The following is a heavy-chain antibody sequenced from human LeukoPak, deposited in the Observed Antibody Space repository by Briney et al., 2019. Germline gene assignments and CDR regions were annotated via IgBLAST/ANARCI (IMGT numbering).Heavy chain of an antibody. J-gene: IGHJ5*02. CDR1: GYTFTSYG. CDR3: AGDMVGLAADGNWFDP. Sequence: ASVKVSCKASGYTFTSYGISWVRQAPGQGLEWMGWTSVYNSQTNFAQKFQGRVTMTTDRSTSTAYMELRSLRSDDTAVYYCAGDMVGLAADGNWFDPWGQGTLVTVSS. CDR2: TSVYNSQT. V-gene: IGHV1-18*01. D-gene: IGHD6-13*01.